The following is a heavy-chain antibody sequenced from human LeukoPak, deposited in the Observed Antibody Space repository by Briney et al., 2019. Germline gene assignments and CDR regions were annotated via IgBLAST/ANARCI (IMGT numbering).Heavy chain of an antibody. D-gene: IGHD3-22*01. CDR3: ARVAYYDSSGYPYYFDY. CDR2: INPNSGGT. Sequence: ASVKVSCKPSGYTFTGFYIHWVRQAPGQGLEWMGWINPNSGGTNYAEKFQGRVTMTRDTSISTAHMELSRLRSDDTAVCYCARVAYYDSSGYPYYFDYWGQGTLVTVSS. J-gene: IGHJ4*02. V-gene: IGHV1-2*02. CDR1: GYTFTGFY.